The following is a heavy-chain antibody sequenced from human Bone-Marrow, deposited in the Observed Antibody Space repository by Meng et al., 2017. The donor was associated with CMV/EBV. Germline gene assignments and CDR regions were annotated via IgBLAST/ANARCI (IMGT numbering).Heavy chain of an antibody. CDR2: IYTSGST. Sequence: GSLRLSCTVSGGSISSYYWSWIRQPAGKGLEWIGRIYTSGSTNYNPSLKSRVTMSVATSKNQFSLKLSSVTAADTAVYYCARVFSDRVALIPMRGIYFDYWGQGTLVTVSS. V-gene: IGHV4-4*07. CDR1: GGSISSYY. J-gene: IGHJ4*02. D-gene: IGHD3-3*01. CDR3: ARVFSDRVALIPMRGIYFDY.